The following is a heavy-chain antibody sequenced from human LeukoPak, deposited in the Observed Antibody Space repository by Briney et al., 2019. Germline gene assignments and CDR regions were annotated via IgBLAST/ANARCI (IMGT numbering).Heavy chain of an antibody. V-gene: IGHV3-21*01. CDR2: ITRSSNYI. D-gene: IGHD3-10*02. CDR1: GFTFSSYS. J-gene: IGHJ6*04. CDR3: AELGITMIGGV. Sequence: GGSLRLSCAASGFTFSSYSMNWVRQAPGKGLEWVSSITRSSNYIYYADSVKGRFTISRDNAENSLYLQMNSLRAEDTAVYYCAELGITMIGGVWGKGTTVTISS.